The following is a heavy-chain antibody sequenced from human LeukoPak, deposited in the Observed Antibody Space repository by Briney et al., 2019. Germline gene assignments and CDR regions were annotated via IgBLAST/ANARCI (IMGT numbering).Heavy chain of an antibody. J-gene: IGHJ4*02. CDR3: AKDRAGNSWNFDY. D-gene: IGHD6-13*01. V-gene: IGHV3-30*02. CDR2: IRYDGSNK. Sequence: GGSLRLSCAASGFTFSSYGMHWVRQAPGKGLEGVAFIRYDGSNKYYADSVKGRFTISRDTSNKMVYLQMNSLRTEDMAVYYCAKDRAGNSWNFDYWGQGTLVAVSS. CDR1: GFTFSSYG.